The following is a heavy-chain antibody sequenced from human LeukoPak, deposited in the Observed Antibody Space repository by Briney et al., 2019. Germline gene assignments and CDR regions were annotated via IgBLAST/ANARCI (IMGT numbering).Heavy chain of an antibody. CDR3: AKAFSGGKWTPDY. V-gene: IGHV3-23*01. Sequence: GGSLRLSCAASGFTFSSYAMSWVRQAPGKGLEWVSAISGSGGNTYYADSVKGRFTVSRDNSKDTLYLQMNSLGADDTAVYYCAKAFSGGKWTPDYWGQGTLVTVSS. J-gene: IGHJ4*02. CDR2: ISGSGGNT. D-gene: IGHD3-3*02. CDR1: GFTFSSYA.